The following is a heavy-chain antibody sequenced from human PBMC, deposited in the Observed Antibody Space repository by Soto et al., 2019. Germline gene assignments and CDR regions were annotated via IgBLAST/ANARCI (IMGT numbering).Heavy chain of an antibody. CDR1: GYTFTSYG. CDR3: ARVATGTTLADNDAFDI. V-gene: IGHV1-18*01. CDR2: ISAYNGNT. J-gene: IGHJ3*02. Sequence: QVQLVQSGAEVKKPGASVKVSCKASGYTFTSYGISWVRQAPGQGLEWMGWISAYNGNTNYAQKLQGRVTMTTDTSTSTADMELRSLRSDDTAVYYCARVATGTTLADNDAFDIWGQGTMVTVSS. D-gene: IGHD1-1*01.